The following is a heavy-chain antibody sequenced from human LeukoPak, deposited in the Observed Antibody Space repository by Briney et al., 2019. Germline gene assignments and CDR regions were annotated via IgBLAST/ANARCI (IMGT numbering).Heavy chain of an antibody. V-gene: IGHV3-30-3*01. CDR3: AREGLYGYYFDY. CDR1: GFTFSSYA. D-gene: IGHD2/OR15-2a*01. CDR2: ISYDGSNK. Sequence: GGSLRLSCAASGFTFSSYAMHWVRQAPGKGLEWVAVISYDGSNKYYADSVKGRFTISRDNSKNTLYLQMNGLRAEDTAVYYCAREGLYGYYFDYWGQGTLVTVSS. J-gene: IGHJ4*02.